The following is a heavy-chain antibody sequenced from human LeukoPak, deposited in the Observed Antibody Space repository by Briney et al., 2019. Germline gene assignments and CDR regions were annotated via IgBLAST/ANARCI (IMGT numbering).Heavy chain of an antibody. D-gene: IGHD2-8*01. J-gene: IGHJ4*02. Sequence: GESLKLSCQSSGYSFTSYWIGWVRQMPGKGLGWMGIIYSGDSDTRYSPSFQGQVTISADKSISTAYLQWSSLKASDTAIYYCARGVMVDYWGQGTLVTVSS. CDR3: ARGVMVDY. CDR1: GYSFTSYW. V-gene: IGHV5-51*01. CDR2: IYSGDSDT.